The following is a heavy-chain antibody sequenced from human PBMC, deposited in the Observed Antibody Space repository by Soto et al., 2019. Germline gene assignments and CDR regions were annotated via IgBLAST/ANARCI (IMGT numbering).Heavy chain of an antibody. J-gene: IGHJ5*02. V-gene: IGHV5-10-1*01. CDR3: ARDGYCSGGSCPKTNWFDP. CDR2: IDPSDSQT. Sequence: ESLKISCKGSGYSFAGYWITWVRQKPGKGLEWMGRIDPSDSQTYYSPSFRGHVTISVTKSITTVFLQWSSLRASDTAMYYCARDGYCSGGSCPKTNWFDPWGQGTLVTVSS. CDR1: GYSFAGYW. D-gene: IGHD2-15*01.